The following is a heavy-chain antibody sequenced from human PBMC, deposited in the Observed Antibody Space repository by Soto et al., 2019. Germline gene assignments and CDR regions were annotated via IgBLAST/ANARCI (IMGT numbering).Heavy chain of an antibody. J-gene: IGHJ4*02. CDR3: ARAFDDSSGYYGGLGY. CDR1: GASISSGDYY. D-gene: IGHD3-22*01. Sequence: SETLSLTCTVSGASISSGDYYWSWIRQPPGKGLEWVGYIYYTGSTYYNPSPKSRLTMSVDASKNQLSLKLSSVTAADTAVYYCARAFDDSSGYYGGLGYWGQGTLVTVSS. CDR2: IYYTGST. V-gene: IGHV4-30-4*01.